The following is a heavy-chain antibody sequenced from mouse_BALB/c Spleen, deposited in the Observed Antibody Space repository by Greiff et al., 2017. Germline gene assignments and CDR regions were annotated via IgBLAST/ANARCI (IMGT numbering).Heavy chain of an antibody. D-gene: IGHD2-4*01. CDR3: ARQYDYDPFAY. CDR2: INSGGSYT. V-gene: IGHV5-6*01. Sequence: EVQLVESGGGLVQPGGSLKLSCAASGFTFSSYGMSWVRQTPDKRLELVATINSGGSYTYYPDSVKGRFTISRDNAKNTLYLQMSSLRSEDTAMYYCARQYDYDPFAYWGQGTLVTVSA. CDR1: GFTFSSYG. J-gene: IGHJ3*01.